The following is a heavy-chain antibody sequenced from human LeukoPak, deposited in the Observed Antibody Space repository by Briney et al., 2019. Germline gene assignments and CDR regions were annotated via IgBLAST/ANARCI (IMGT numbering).Heavy chain of an antibody. D-gene: IGHD6-13*01. J-gene: IGHJ3*02. CDR3: ARIGIAAAGTRAFDI. V-gene: IGHV4-34*01. CDR1: GGSFSGYY. CDR2: INHSGST. Sequence: SETLSLTCAVYGGSFSGYYWSWIRQPPGKGLEWIGEINHSGSTNYNPSLKSRVTVSVDTSKNQFSLKLSSVTAADTAVYYCARIGIAAAGTRAFDIWGQGTMVTVSS.